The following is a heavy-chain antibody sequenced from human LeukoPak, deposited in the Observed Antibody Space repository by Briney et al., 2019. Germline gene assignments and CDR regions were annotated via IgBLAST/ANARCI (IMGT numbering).Heavy chain of an antibody. CDR3: VKDFSHYSSQPQTNDY. D-gene: IGHD6-13*01. Sequence: PGGSLRLSCAASGFTFSSYGMHWARQAPGKVLEWVAFIRYDGTNKYYADSVKGRFTISRDNSKNTLYLQMNSLRAEDTAVYYCVKDFSHYSSQPQTNDYWGQGTLVTVSS. V-gene: IGHV3-30*02. CDR1: GFTFSSYG. J-gene: IGHJ4*02. CDR2: IRYDGTNK.